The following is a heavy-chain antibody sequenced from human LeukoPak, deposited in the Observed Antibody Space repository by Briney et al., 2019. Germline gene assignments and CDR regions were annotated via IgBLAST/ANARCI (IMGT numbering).Heavy chain of an antibody. Sequence: SETLSLTCTVSGGSISSYYWSWNRQPPGKGLEWIGYIYYSGRTNYNPSIKSRVTISVDTSKHQFSLMLSSVTAADTAVYYCARGYCSGGSCYSDYYFDYWGQGTLVTVSS. J-gene: IGHJ4*02. CDR1: GGSISSYY. V-gene: IGHV4-59*01. D-gene: IGHD2-15*01. CDR2: IYYSGRT. CDR3: ARGYCSGGSCYSDYYFDY.